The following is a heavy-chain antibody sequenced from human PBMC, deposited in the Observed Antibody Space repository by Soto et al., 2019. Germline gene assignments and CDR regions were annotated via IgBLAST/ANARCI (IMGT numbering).Heavy chain of an antibody. CDR2: INSYNGNT. D-gene: IGHD3-9*01. Sequence: QVQLVQSGAEVKKPGASVKVSCKASGYTFINYGITWVRQAPGQGLEWMGWINSYNGNTNYAQKLQGRVTMTTDTSTNIAYLELRSLRSDDTAVYYCARSAWLVDGDDYWGQGTLLTVSS. J-gene: IGHJ4*02. V-gene: IGHV1-18*01. CDR1: GYTFINYG. CDR3: ARSAWLVDGDDY.